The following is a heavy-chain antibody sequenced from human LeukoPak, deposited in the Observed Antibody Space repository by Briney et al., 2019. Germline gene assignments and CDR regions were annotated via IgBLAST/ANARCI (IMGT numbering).Heavy chain of an antibody. CDR3: AKDYYDSSGYPDY. CDR2: ISDSGGST. J-gene: IGHJ4*02. V-gene: IGHV3-23*01. Sequence: GGSLRLSCAASGFTFSNYAMSWVRQAPGKGLEWVSVISDSGGSTYYADSVKGRFTISRDNSKNTLYLQMNSLRAEDTAVYYCAKDYYDSSGYPDYWGQGTLVTVSS. CDR1: GFTFSNYA. D-gene: IGHD3-22*01.